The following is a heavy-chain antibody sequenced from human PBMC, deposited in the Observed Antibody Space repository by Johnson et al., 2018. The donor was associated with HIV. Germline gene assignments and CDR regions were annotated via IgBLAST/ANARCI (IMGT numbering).Heavy chain of an antibody. Sequence: VQLVESGGSVVRPGGSLRLSCAASGFTVSNNYMTWVRQAPGKGLEWVSLIYSGGSTYYADSVKGRFTISRDNSKNTLYLQMNSLRAEDTAVYYCARDGQDRDDAFDIWGQGTMVTVSS. D-gene: IGHD3-22*01. J-gene: IGHJ3*02. CDR3: ARDGQDRDDAFDI. CDR1: GFTVSNNY. CDR2: IYSGGST. V-gene: IGHV3-66*01.